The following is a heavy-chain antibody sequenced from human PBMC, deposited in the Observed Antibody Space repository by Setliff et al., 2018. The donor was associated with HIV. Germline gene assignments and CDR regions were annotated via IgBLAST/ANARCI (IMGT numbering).Heavy chain of an antibody. CDR1: GVSINNSNW. CDR3: ARDVGGLYGDYL. J-gene: IGHJ4*02. V-gene: IGHV4-4*02. CDR2: IYHSGKT. Sequence: PSETLSLTCTLSGVSINNSNWWSWVRQPPGKGLEWIGEIYHSGKTYYTPSLSSRLTISVDTSKNQFSLKLTSVTAADTAVYYCARDVGGLYGDYLWGQGTLVTVSS. D-gene: IGHD4-17*01.